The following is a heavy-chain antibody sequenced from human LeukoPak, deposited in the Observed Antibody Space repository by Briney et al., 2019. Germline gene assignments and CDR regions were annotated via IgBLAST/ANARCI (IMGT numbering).Heavy chain of an antibody. CDR3: ARDRHGSGTYNYYGMDV. J-gene: IGHJ6*02. Sequence: ASVKVSCKASGCTFTTYYMHWVRQAPGQGLEWMGIINPSGGSTTYAQKFQGRVTITRDTSTSTVYMEVSSLRSEDTAVYYCARDRHGSGTYNYYGMDVWGQGTTVTVSS. CDR1: GCTFTTYY. CDR2: INPSGGST. D-gene: IGHD3-10*01. V-gene: IGHV1-46*01.